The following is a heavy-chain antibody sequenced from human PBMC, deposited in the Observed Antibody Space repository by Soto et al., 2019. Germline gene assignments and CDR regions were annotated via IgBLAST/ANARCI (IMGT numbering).Heavy chain of an antibody. CDR2: ISGSGGST. D-gene: IGHD6-19*01. J-gene: IGHJ4*02. Sequence: EVQLLESGGGLVQPGGSLRLSCAASGFTFSSYAMSWVRQAPGKGLEWVSAISGSGGSTYYADSVKGRFTISRDNSKNPLYLQMNHLRAEDTAVYYCAKDRGGGQWLIWGFDCWGQGTLVTVSS. CDR3: AKDRGGGQWLIWGFDC. V-gene: IGHV3-23*01. CDR1: GFTFSSYA.